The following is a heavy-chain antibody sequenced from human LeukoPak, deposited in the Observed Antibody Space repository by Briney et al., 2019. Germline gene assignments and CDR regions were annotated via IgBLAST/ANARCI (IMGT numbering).Heavy chain of an antibody. CDR2: IYPGDSDT. D-gene: IGHD3-22*01. J-gene: IGHJ3*02. CDR1: GYSFTSYW. Sequence: GESLKISCKGSGYSFTSYWIGWVRQMPGKGLEWMGIIYPGDSDTRYSPSFQGQVTISADKSISTAYLQWSSLKASDTAMYYCARHAYYYDSSGYLGAFDIWGQGTMVTVSS. V-gene: IGHV5-51*01. CDR3: ARHAYYYDSSGYLGAFDI.